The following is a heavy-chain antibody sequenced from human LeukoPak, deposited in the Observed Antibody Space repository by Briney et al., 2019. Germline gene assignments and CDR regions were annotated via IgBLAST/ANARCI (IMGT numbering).Heavy chain of an antibody. V-gene: IGHV4-59*01. D-gene: IGHD4-17*01. CDR1: GDSLSPYY. CDR3: ARDYGQDMGFDH. Sequence: KASETLSHTCTVSGDSLSPYYWSWIRRPPGKGLEWIGDIHYSGSTNYNPSVRTRLSLTADTSNNQLSLKLTSVSVADTAVYYCARDYGQDMGFDHWGQGALVIVSS. J-gene: IGHJ4*02. CDR2: IHYSGST.